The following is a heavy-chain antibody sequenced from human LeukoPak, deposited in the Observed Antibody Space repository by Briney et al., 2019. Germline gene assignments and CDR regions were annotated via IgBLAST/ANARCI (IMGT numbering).Heavy chain of an antibody. CDR1: GFTFSSYG. D-gene: IGHD6-13*01. J-gene: IGHJ4*02. CDR2: ISYDGSNK. V-gene: IGHV3-30*03. Sequence: GGSLRLSCAASGFTFSSYGMHWVRQAPGKGLEWVAVISYDGSNKYYVDSVKGRFTISRDNSKNTLYLQMNSLRAEDTAVYYCARAEGYSSSWYYFDYWGQGTLVIVSS. CDR3: ARAEGYSSSWYYFDY.